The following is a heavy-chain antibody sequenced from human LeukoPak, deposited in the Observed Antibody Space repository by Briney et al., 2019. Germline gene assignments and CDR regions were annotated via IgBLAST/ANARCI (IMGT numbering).Heavy chain of an antibody. J-gene: IGHJ4*02. CDR1: GYTFTSYD. CDR2: MNPNSGKT. D-gene: IGHD3-22*01. Sequence: ASVKVSCKASGYTFTSYDINWVRQATGQGLEWMGWMNPNSGKTGYAQKFQGRFTMTTNTSISTAYMELSSLRSEDTAVYYCARGYDSSGYNYWGQGTLVTVSS. V-gene: IGHV1-8*01. CDR3: ARGYDSSGYNY.